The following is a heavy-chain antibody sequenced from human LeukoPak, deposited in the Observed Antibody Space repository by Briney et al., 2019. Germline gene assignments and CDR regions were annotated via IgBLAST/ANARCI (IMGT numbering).Heavy chain of an antibody. CDR1: GGSISSYY. V-gene: IGHV4-59*08. CDR3: ARHTYYYYRMDL. J-gene: IGHJ6*02. Sequence: SETLSLTCTVSGGSISSYYWSWIRQPPGKGLEWIGYIYYSGSTNYNPSLKSRVTISVDTSKNQFSLKLSSVTAADTAVYYCARHTYYYYRMDLGGQGTTVTVSS. CDR2: IYYSGST.